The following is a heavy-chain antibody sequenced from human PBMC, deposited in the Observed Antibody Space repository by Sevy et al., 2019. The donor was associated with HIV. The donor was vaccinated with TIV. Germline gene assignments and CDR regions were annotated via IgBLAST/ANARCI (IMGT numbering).Heavy chain of an antibody. CDR3: ARALIPKIVVVPAAIGS. Sequence: GSLRLSCAASGFTFSSYSMNWVRQAPGKGLEWVSSISSSSSYIYYADSVKGRFTISRDNAKNSLYLQMNSLRAEDTAVYYCARALIPKIVVVPAAIGSWGQGTLVTVSS. D-gene: IGHD2-2*02. CDR1: GFTFSSYS. V-gene: IGHV3-21*01. J-gene: IGHJ4*02. CDR2: ISSSSSYI.